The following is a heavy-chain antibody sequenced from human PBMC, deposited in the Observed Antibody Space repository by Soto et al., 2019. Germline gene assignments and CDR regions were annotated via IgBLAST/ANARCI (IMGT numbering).Heavy chain of an antibody. CDR3: ARRWGEGRVDY. CDR2: IYHSGST. D-gene: IGHD3-10*01. V-gene: IGHV4-4*02. J-gene: IGHJ4*02. Sequence: QVQLHESGPGLVKPSGTLSLTCAVSGGSISSSNWWSWVRQPPGKGLQWIGEIYHSGSTNYIPSLKSRVTISVEKPRNQFSLKLSSVTAADTAVYYCARRWGEGRVDYWGQGTLVTVSS. CDR1: GGSISSSNW.